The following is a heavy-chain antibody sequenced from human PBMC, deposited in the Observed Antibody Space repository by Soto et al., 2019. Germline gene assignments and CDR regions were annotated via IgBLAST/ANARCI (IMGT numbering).Heavy chain of an antibody. Sequence: QVQLVESGGGVVQPGRSLRLSCAASGFTFSSYGMHWVRQAPGKGLEWMAVISYDGSNKYYADSVKGRFTISRDNSKNTLYLQMNSLRAEDTAVYYCAMGNSSSSFDYWGQGTLVTVSS. CDR2: ISYDGSNK. J-gene: IGHJ4*02. V-gene: IGHV3-30*03. CDR3: AMGNSSSSFDY. D-gene: IGHD6-6*01. CDR1: GFTFSSYG.